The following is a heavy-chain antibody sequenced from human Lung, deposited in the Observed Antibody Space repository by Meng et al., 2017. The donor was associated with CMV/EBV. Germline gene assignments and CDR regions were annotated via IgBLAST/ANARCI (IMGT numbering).Heavy chain of an antibody. CDR1: GFTLTTYS. CDR2: IGDGSRGT. CDR3: ARDPANLWSPFDY. J-gene: IGHJ4*02. Sequence: VQQMQSGAEVKKPCASVKFSCCASGFTLTTYSLHWVRQAPGQNLEWMGWIGDGSRGTIYSQRFQGRVTVTKDTSANTAYMELSSLTSEDTAVYYCARDPANLWSPFDYWGQGTLVTVSS. D-gene: IGHD2-8*01. V-gene: IGHV1-3*01.